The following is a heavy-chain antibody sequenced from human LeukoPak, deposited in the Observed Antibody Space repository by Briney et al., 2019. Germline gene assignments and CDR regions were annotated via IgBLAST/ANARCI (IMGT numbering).Heavy chain of an antibody. CDR2: ISAYNGNT. J-gene: IGHJ6*02. CDR3: ARDSGAPTVVTRHYYYGMDV. Sequence: ASVKVSCRASGYTFTSYGISWVRQAPGQGLEWMGWISAYNGNTNYAQKLQGRVTMTTDTSTSTAYMELRSLRSDDTAVYYCARDSGAPTVVTRHYYYGMDVWGQGTTVTVSS. CDR1: GYTFTSYG. D-gene: IGHD4-23*01. V-gene: IGHV1-18*01.